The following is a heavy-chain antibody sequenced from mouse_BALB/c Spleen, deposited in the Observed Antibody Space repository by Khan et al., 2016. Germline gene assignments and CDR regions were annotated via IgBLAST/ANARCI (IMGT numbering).Heavy chain of an antibody. V-gene: IGHV9-1*02. Sequence: QVQLKQSGPELKKPGGTVKISCKASGYTFTNYGMNWVKQAPGKGLKWMGWINTYTGEPTYADDFKGRFAFSLETSASTVYLQINNLKNEDMATYFCARQYYSNHAMDYWGQGTSVTVSS. CDR2: INTYTGEP. D-gene: IGHD2-5*01. CDR3: ARQYYSNHAMDY. J-gene: IGHJ4*01. CDR1: GYTFTNYG.